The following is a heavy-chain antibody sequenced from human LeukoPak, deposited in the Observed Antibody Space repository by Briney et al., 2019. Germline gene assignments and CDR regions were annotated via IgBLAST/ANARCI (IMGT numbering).Heavy chain of an antibody. CDR1: GGSISSYY. CDR3: ARLSWSLGYYYYMDV. J-gene: IGHJ6*03. V-gene: IGHV4-4*07. D-gene: IGHD6-13*01. Sequence: SETLSLTCTVSGGSISSYYWSWIRQPAGKGLEWIGRIYTSGSTNYNPSLKSRVTMSVDTSKNQFSLKLSSVTAADTAVYYCARLSWSLGYYYYMDVWGKGTTVTVSS. CDR2: IYTSGST.